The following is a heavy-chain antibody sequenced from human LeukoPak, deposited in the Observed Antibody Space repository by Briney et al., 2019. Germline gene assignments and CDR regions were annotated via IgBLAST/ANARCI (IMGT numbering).Heavy chain of an antibody. J-gene: IGHJ4*02. CDR1: GLTFSNYA. CDR2: ISSNGGST. D-gene: IGHD6-13*01. V-gene: IGHV3-64*01. Sequence: GGSLRLSCAASGLTFSNYAMYCVRQAPGMGLEYVSAISSNGGSTYYANSVKGRFTISRDNSKNTLYLQMGSLRAEDMAVYYCARFSWRDSSSDYWGQGTLVTVSS. CDR3: ARFSWRDSSSDY.